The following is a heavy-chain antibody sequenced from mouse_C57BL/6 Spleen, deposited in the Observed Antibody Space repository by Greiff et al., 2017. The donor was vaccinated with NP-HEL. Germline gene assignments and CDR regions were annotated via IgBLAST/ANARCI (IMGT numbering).Heavy chain of an antibody. CDR3: ARLITTGGYYAMDY. J-gene: IGHJ4*01. CDR2: ISSGGSYT. V-gene: IGHV5-6*02. Sequence: EVKLVESGGDLVKPGGSLKLSCAASGFTFSSYGMSWVRQTPDKRLEWVATISSGGSYTYYPDSVKGRFTISRDNAKNTLYLQMSSLKSEDTAMYYCARLITTGGYYAMDYWGQGTSVTVSS. CDR1: GFTFSSYG. D-gene: IGHD1-1*01.